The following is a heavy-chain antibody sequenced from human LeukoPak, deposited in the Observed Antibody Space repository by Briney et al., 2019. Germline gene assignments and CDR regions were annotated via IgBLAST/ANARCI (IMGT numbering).Heavy chain of an antibody. CDR2: IKPNGGGT. J-gene: IGHJ5*02. CDR3: ARDRGSSSSLGWFDP. Sequence: ASVKVSCKASGYTFTDYYIHWVRQAPGQGLEWMGRIKPNGGGTDYAQEFRGRVSMTRDTSISTAYMELSRLRSDDTAVYYCARDRGSSSSLGWFDPWGQGTLVTVSS. V-gene: IGHV1-2*06. D-gene: IGHD6-6*01. CDR1: GYTFTDYY.